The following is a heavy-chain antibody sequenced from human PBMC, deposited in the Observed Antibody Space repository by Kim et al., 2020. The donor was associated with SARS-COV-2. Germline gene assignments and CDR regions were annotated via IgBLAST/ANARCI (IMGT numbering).Heavy chain of an antibody. CDR3: ARQGGVTPREIDAFDI. CDR2: IYYSGST. V-gene: IGHV4-59*08. J-gene: IGHJ3*02. Sequence: SETLSLTCTVSGGSISSYYWSWIRQPPGKGLEWIGYIYYSGSTNYNPSLKSRVTISVDTSKNQFSLKLSSVTAADTAVYYCARQGGVTPREIDAFDIWGQGTMVTVSS. D-gene: IGHD2-8*02. CDR1: GGSISSYY.